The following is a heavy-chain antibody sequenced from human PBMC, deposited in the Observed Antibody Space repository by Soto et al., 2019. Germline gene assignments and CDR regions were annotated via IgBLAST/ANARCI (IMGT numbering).Heavy chain of an antibody. CDR3: ARGLGTNGLDV. D-gene: IGHD7-27*01. Sequence: QVQLLQSGAEVKKPGASVKVSCKASGYRFTTYGITWVRLAPGQGLEWLGGISTYNGNTDYAQNLQDRVTMTTETSTSTAYMEVTSLTSDDTAVYYCARGLGTNGLDVLGQGTTVTVSS. CDR1: GYRFTTYG. V-gene: IGHV1-18*04. J-gene: IGHJ6*02. CDR2: ISTYNGNT.